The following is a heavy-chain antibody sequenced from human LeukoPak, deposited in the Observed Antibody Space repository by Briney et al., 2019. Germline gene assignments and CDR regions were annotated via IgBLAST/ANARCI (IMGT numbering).Heavy chain of an antibody. D-gene: IGHD3-22*01. CDR1: GFTFSSYW. J-gene: IGHJ4*02. CDR3: ARNLEYYYDSSGYYLGRTVGPFDY. CDR2: IKEDGSEK. V-gene: IGHV3-7*01. Sequence: GGSLRLSCAASGFTFSSYWMSWVRQAPGKGLEWVANIKEDGSEKYYVDSVKGRFTISRDNAKNSLYLQMNSLRAEDTAVYYCARNLEYYYDSSGYYLGRTVGPFDYWGQGTLVTVSS.